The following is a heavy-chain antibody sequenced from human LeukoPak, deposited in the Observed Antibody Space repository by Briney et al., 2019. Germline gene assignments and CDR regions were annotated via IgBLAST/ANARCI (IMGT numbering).Heavy chain of an antibody. V-gene: IGHV1-24*01. J-gene: IGHJ4*02. CDR2: FDPEDGET. CDR3: AATIFGVVPPDY. CDR1: GYTLTELS. D-gene: IGHD3-3*01. Sequence: ASVKVSCKVSGYTLTELSMHWVRQAPGKGLEWMGGFDPEDGETIYAQKFQGRVTMTEDTSTDTAYMELSSLRSEDTAVYYCAATIFGVVPPDYWGQGTLVTVSS.